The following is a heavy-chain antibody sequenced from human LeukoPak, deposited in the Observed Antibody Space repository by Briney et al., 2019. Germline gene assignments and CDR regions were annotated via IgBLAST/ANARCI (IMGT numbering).Heavy chain of an antibody. D-gene: IGHD7-27*01. J-gene: IGHJ4*02. CDR1: GFTFYAFG. Sequence: GGSLRLSCAASGFTFYAFGMTWVRQAPGKGLEWVSAIRGDAGSTGYADSVKGRFTISRDNAKNSLYLQMNNLRVEDTALYYCARVWAWGSGHYFDNWGQGTLVTVSS. V-gene: IGHV3-20*04. CDR2: IRGDAGST. CDR3: ARVWAWGSGHYFDN.